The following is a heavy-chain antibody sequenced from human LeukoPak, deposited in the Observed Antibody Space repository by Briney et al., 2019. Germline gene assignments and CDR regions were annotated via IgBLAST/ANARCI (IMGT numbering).Heavy chain of an antibody. CDR2: ISDSGHDT. D-gene: IGHD3-16*01. CDR3: ATGEYSFDV. CDR1: GFTFAHFD. Sequence: GGSLRLSCAASGFTFAHFDVIGVRQAPGKGLEWVSTISDSGHDTSYADSVKGRFTISRDNSKNTLYLQMSSLRAEDTALYYCATGEYSFDVWGQGTLVTVSS. J-gene: IGHJ4*02. V-gene: IGHV3-23*01.